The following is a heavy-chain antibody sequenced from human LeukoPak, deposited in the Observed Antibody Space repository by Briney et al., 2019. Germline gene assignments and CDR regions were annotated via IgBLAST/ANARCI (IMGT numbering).Heavy chain of an antibody. CDR1: GDSISSNSYS. J-gene: IGHJ3*02. Sequence: SETLSLTCTVSGDSISSNSYSWSRIRQAAGKGLEWIGRIYPSGITHYNPALNSRVTMSMDTSKNQFSLKLTSATAADTAVYYCAAYREHYSHLPHAFDIWGQGTMVTVSS. CDR2: IYPSGIT. CDR3: AAYREHYSHLPHAFDI. V-gene: IGHV4-61*02. D-gene: IGHD4-11*01.